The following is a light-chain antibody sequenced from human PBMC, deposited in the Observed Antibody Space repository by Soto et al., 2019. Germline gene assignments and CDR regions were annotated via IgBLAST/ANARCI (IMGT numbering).Light chain of an antibody. CDR2: EVT. CDR1: ISDVGGYNF. J-gene: IGLJ3*02. CDR3: SSYVGSNNLV. Sequence: QSVLTQPPSASGSPGQSVTISCTGTISDVGGYNFVSWYQQHPGKAPKLMIYEVTKRPSGVPDRFSGSKSGNTASLTVSGLQAEDEADYYCSSYVGSNNLVFGGGTKLTVL. V-gene: IGLV2-8*01.